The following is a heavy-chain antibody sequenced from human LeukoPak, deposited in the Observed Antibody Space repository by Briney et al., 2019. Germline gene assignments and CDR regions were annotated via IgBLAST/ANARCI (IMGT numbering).Heavy chain of an antibody. CDR3: ARRAVPAAISYYFDY. J-gene: IGHJ4*02. Sequence: GGSLRLSCAASGFTFSSYAMHWVRQAPGKGLEWVAVISYDGSNKYYADSVKGRFTISRDNSKNTLYLQMNSLRAEDTAVYYCARRAVPAAISYYFDYWGQGTLVTVSS. V-gene: IGHV3-30-3*01. CDR2: ISYDGSNK. D-gene: IGHD2-2*02. CDR1: GFTFSSYA.